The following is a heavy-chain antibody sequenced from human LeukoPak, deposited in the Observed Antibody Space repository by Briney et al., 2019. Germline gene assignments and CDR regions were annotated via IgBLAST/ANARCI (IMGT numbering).Heavy chain of an antibody. CDR2: INSDGSST. D-gene: IGHD1-26*01. V-gene: IGHV3-74*01. J-gene: IGHJ5*02. CDR3: ARGNSGSYSQDWFDP. CDR1: GFTFSSYW. Sequence: GGSLRLSCAASGFTFSSYWMHWVRQAPGKGLVWVSRINSDGSSTSYAGSVKGRFTISRDNAKNSLYLQMNSLRAEDMALYYCARGNSGSYSQDWFDPWGQGTLVTVSS.